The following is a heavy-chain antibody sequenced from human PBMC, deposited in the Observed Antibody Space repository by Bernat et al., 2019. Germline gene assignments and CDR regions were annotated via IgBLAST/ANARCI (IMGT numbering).Heavy chain of an antibody. Sequence: EVQLLESGGGLVQPGGSLRLSCAASGFTFSSYAMSWVRQAPVKGLEWVSAFSGSGGSTYYADSVKGRFTISRDNSKNTLYLQMNSLRAEDTGVYYCAKDVGAVDDDYWGQGTLVTVSS. J-gene: IGHJ4*02. CDR3: AKDVGAVDDDY. D-gene: IGHD6-19*01. V-gene: IGHV3-23*01. CDR1: GFTFSSYA. CDR2: FSGSGGST.